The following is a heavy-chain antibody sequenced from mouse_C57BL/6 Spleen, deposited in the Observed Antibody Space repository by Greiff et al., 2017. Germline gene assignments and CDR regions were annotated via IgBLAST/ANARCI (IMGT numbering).Heavy chain of an antibody. J-gene: IGHJ2*01. D-gene: IGHD1-1*01. CDR2: IDPANGNT. CDR1: GFNIKNTY. CDR3: ASLYYYGSSSFDY. Sequence: EVKLQESVAELVRPGASVKLSCTASGFNIKNTYMHWVKQRPEQGLEWIGRIDPANGNTKYAPKFQGKATITADTSSNTAYLQLSSLTSEDTAIYYCASLYYYGSSSFDYWGQGTTLTVSS. V-gene: IGHV14-3*01.